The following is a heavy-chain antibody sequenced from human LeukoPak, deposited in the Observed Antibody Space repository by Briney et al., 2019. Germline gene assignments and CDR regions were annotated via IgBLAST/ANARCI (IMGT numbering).Heavy chain of an antibody. V-gene: IGHV3-74*01. J-gene: IGHJ3*02. Sequence: GGSLRLSCAASGFTFSSYSMNWVRQAPGKGLVWVSRINTDGSSTSYADSVKGRFTISRDNAKNTLYLQMNSLRAEDTAVYYCASGRLGFGEYDAFDIWGQGTMVTVSS. CDR2: INTDGSST. CDR1: GFTFSSYS. CDR3: ASGRLGFGEYDAFDI. D-gene: IGHD3-10*01.